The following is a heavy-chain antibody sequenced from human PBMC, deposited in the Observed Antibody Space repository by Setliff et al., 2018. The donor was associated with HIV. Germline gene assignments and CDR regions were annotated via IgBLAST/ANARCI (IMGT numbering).Heavy chain of an antibody. CDR3: ARGATDSSGYSLSIPGY. Sequence: GGSLRLSCAASGFTFSSYGMHWVRQAPGKGLEWVAVIWYDGSNKYYADSVKGRFTISRDNSKNTLYLQMNSLRAEDTAVYYCARGATDSSGYSLSIPGYWGQGTLVTVSS. V-gene: IGHV3-33*01. D-gene: IGHD3-22*01. CDR1: GFTFSSYG. CDR2: IWYDGSNK. J-gene: IGHJ4*01.